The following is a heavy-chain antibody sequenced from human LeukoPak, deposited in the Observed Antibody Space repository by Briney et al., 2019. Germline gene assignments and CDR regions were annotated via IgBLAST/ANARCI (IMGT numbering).Heavy chain of an antibody. CDR1: GGSISIGSYY. V-gene: IGHV4-61*02. J-gene: IGHJ4*02. Sequence: SETLSLTCTVSGGSISIGSYYWNWIRQPAGKGLEWIGRIYTSGSTNYDASLKSRVTISIDRSKNQFSLKLSSVTAADTAVYYCARDRLGGWELDYWGQGTLVTVSS. CDR3: ARDRLGGWELDY. D-gene: IGHD1-26*01. CDR2: IYTSGST.